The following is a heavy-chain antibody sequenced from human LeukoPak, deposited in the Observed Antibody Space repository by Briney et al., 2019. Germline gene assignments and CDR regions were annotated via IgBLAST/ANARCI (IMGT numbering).Heavy chain of an antibody. CDR2: INAGNGNT. CDR3: ARGDVLLWFGELYPGGY. D-gene: IGHD3-10*01. Sequence: ASVKVSCKASGYTFTSYAMHWVRQAPGQRLEWMGWINAGNGNTKYSQKFQGRVTITRDTSASTAYMELSSLRPEDTAVYYCARGDVLLWFGELYPGGYWGQGTLVTVSS. V-gene: IGHV1-3*01. CDR1: GYTFTSYA. J-gene: IGHJ4*02.